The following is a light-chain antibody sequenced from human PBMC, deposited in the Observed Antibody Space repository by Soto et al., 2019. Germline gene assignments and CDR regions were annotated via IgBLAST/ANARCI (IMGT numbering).Light chain of an antibody. Sequence: QLVLTQPPSLSETPGQRVTISCSGSRSNIGGHIVNWYQQLPGMAPKLLMSANNQRSSGVPERFSGSKSGSSASLAISGLQSEDEAAYYCASWDDSLNGLVFGGGTQLTVL. V-gene: IGLV1-44*01. CDR3: ASWDDSLNGLV. CDR2: ANN. J-gene: IGLJ2*01. CDR1: RSNIGGHI.